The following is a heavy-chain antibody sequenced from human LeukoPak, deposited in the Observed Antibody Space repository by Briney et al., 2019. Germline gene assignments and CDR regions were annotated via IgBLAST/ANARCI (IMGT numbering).Heavy chain of an antibody. CDR1: GFVFSNHE. J-gene: IGHJ4*02. Sequence: PGGSLRLSCAASGFVFSNHEMTWVRQAPGEGLEWVSDISGSGISIYYADSVKGRFTISRDNSKNTLYLQMNSLRAEDTAVYYCARVWLGDYWGQGTLVTVSS. D-gene: IGHD6-19*01. CDR2: ISGSGISI. V-gene: IGHV3-48*03. CDR3: ARVWLGDY.